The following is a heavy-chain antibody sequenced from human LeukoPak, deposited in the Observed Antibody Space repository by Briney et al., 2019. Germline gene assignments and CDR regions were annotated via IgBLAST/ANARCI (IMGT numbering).Heavy chain of an antibody. Sequence: GGSLRLSCAAFGFTFSSYGMHWVRQAPGKGPEWVAVIWYDGSNKYYADSVKGRFTISRDNSKNTLYLQMNSLRAEDTAVYYCARLTHSNAMDVWGQGTTVTVS. CDR3: ARLTHSNAMDV. D-gene: IGHD2-15*01. J-gene: IGHJ6*02. CDR2: IWYDGSNK. CDR1: GFTFSSYG. V-gene: IGHV3-33*01.